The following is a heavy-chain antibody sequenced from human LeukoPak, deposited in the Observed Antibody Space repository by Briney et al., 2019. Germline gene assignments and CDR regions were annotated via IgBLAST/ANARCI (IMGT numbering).Heavy chain of an antibody. J-gene: IGHJ6*02. D-gene: IGHD4-11*01. CDR3: AREGTTRMDV. Sequence: GALRLFCPAFGFTFNTYSMNWVRKAPGKGVEWVSFISSSSSTIYYADSVEGRFTISRYDAKNSLYLQMNSLRAEDTAVYYCAREGTTRMDVWGQGTTVTVSS. CDR1: GFTFNTYS. V-gene: IGHV3-48*04. CDR2: ISSSSSTI.